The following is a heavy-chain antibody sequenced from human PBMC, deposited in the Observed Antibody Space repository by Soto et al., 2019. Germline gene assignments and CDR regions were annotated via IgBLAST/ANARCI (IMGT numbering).Heavy chain of an antibody. CDR2: IVVGSGNT. CDR3: AAWRRGWLQQDY. CDR1: GFTFTSSA. V-gene: IGHV1-58*01. D-gene: IGHD5-12*01. J-gene: IGHJ4*02. Sequence: QMQLVQSGPEVKKPGTSVKVSCKASGFTFTSSAVQWVRQARGQRLEWIGWIVVGSGNTNYAQKFQERVTITRDMSTSTAYMELSSLRSEDTAVYYCAAWRRGWLQQDYWGQGTLVTVSS.